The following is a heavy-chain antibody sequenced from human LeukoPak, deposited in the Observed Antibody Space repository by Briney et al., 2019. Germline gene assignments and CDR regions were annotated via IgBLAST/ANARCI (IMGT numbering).Heavy chain of an antibody. Sequence: PSETLSLTCAVYCGSFRGYYWSWVRQPPGKGLEWIGGINHSGSTNYNPSLKSRVTISVDTSKNQFSLKLSSVTAADTAVYYCARGPYRYYYDSSGYFYFFDYWGQGTLVTVSS. V-gene: IGHV4-34*01. CDR1: CGSFRGYY. J-gene: IGHJ4*02. CDR3: ARGPYRYYYDSSGYFYFFDY. D-gene: IGHD3-22*01. CDR2: INHSGST.